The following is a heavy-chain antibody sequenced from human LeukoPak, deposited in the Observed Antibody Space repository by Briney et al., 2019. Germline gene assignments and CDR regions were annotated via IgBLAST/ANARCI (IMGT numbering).Heavy chain of an antibody. CDR1: GFIFSNAW. CDR2: IYSDNT. D-gene: IGHD4/OR15-4a*01. V-gene: IGHV3-53*01. CDR3: ARRAGAYSHPYDY. J-gene: IGHJ4*02. Sequence: GGSLRLSCAAPGFIFSNAWMSWVRQAPGKGLEWVSFIYSDNTHYSDSVKGRFTISRDNSKNTLYLQMNSLRAEDTAVYYCARRAGAYSHPYDYWGQGTLVTVSS.